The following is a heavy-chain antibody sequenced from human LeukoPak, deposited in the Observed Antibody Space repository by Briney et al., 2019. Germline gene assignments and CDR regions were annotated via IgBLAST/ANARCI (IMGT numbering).Heavy chain of an antibody. CDR1: GFTFSSFT. CDR2: IGGNGYNT. J-gene: IGHJ6*03. V-gene: IGHV3-23*01. D-gene: IGHD3-3*01. CDR3: AREGGLRFLEWLSSDYYYYMDV. Sequence: GGSLRLSCTASGFTFSSFTMTWVRQAPGKGLEWVSSIGGNGYNTYYADSVKGRFAISRDNSKNTLYLQMNSLRAEDTAVYYCAREGGLRFLEWLSSDYYYYMDVWGKGTTVTVSS.